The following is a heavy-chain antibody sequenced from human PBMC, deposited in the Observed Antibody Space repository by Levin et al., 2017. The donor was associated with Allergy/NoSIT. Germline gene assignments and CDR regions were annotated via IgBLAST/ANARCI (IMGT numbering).Heavy chain of an antibody. D-gene: IGHD2-15*01. V-gene: IGHV1-18*01. CDR1: GYTFTSYG. J-gene: IGHJ4*02. CDR3: ARMKILGYCSGGSCRYYFDY. CDR2: ISAYNGNT. Sequence: RASVKVSCKASGYTFTSYGISWVRQAPGQGLEWMGWISAYNGNTNYAQKLQGRVTMTTDTSTSTAYMELRSLRSDDTAVYYCARMKILGYCSGGSCRYYFDYWGQGTLVTVSS.